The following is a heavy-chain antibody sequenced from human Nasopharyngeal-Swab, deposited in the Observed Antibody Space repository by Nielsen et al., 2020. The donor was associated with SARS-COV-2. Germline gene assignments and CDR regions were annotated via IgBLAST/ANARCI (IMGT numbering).Heavy chain of an antibody. Sequence: GSLRLSCAVSGGSFSAHYWGWIRQPPGKGLEWIGEINHSGGTNYNPSLKSRVTISVDTSKNQFSLKLSSVTVADTAVYYCARGLSGIVPAPILGLGPYYSYYYMDVWGKGTTVTVSS. J-gene: IGHJ6*03. CDR2: INHSGGT. D-gene: IGHD2-2*01. CDR3: ARGLSGIVPAPILGLGPYYSYYYMDV. CDR1: GGSFSAHY. V-gene: IGHV4-34*01.